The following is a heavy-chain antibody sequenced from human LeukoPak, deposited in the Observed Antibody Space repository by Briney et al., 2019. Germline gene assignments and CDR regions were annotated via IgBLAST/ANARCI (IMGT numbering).Heavy chain of an antibody. CDR3: ARWRSTYSSSGDWFDP. J-gene: IGHJ5*02. V-gene: IGHV4-39*01. Sequence: PSETLSLTCTVSGGSISSSSYYWGWIRQPPGKGLEWIGSIYYSGSTYYNPSLKSRVTISVDTSKNQFSLKLSSVTAADTAVYYCARWRSTYSSSGDWFDPWGQGTLVTVSS. CDR2: IYYSGST. CDR1: GGSISSSSYY. D-gene: IGHD6-13*01.